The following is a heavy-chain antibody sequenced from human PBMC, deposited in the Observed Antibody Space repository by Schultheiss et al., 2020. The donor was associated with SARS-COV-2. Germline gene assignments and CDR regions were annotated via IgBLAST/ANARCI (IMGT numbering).Heavy chain of an antibody. V-gene: IGHV3-21*04. D-gene: IGHD3-3*01. CDR3: ARDPSYDFWSGYYQTIYYYYYGMDV. J-gene: IGHJ6*02. CDR1: GFTFSSYA. CDR2: ISDSVGGT. Sequence: GGSLRLSCAASGFTFSSYAMHWVRQASGKGLEWVSAISDSVGGTYYADSVKGRFTISRDNAKNSLYLQMNSLRAEDTAVYYCARDPSYDFWSGYYQTIYYYYYGMDVWGQGTTVTVSS.